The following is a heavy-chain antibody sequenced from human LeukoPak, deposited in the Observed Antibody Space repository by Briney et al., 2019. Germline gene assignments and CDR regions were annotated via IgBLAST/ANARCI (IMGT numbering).Heavy chain of an antibody. J-gene: IGHJ3*02. V-gene: IGHV4-39*01. CDR2: VYYSGST. CDR1: GGSISSSSLH. Sequence: SETLSLTCSVSGGSISSSSLHWDWIRQPPGKGLEWIGTVYYSGSTYYNPSLKSRVTISVDTSKNQFSLKLSSVTAADTALYYCARNASSLGAGAFDIWGQGTMVTVSS. CDR3: ARNASSLGAGAFDI. D-gene: IGHD2-2*01.